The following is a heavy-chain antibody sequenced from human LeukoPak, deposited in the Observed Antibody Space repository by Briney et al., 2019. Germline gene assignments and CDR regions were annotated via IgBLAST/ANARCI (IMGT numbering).Heavy chain of an antibody. CDR3: ARGPVSSSGFFDY. CDR2: VSSSGGTI. Sequence: GGSLRLSCAASGFTFSDYHMSWIRQASGKGLEWVSYVSSSGGTISYADSAKGRFSISRDNAKKSLYLQMNSLRAEDTAVYYCARGPVSSSGFFDYWGQGTLVTVSS. J-gene: IGHJ4*02. CDR1: GFTFSDYH. V-gene: IGHV3-11*01. D-gene: IGHD3-22*01.